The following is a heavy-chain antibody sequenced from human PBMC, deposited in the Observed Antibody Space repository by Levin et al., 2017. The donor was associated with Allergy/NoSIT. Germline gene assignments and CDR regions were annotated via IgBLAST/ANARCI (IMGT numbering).Heavy chain of an antibody. Sequence: SLKISCAASGFTFDDYAMHWVRQAPGKGLEWVSGISWNSGSIGYADSVKGRFTISRDNAKNSLYLQMNSLRAEDTALYYCAKDRGRVSTFLDYWGQGTLVTVSS. D-gene: IGHD5/OR15-5a*01. CDR1: GFTFDDYA. CDR3: AKDRGRVSTFLDY. CDR2: ISWNSGSI. J-gene: IGHJ4*02. V-gene: IGHV3-9*01.